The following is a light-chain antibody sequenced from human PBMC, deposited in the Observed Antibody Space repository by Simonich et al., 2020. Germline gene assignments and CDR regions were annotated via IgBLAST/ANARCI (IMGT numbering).Light chain of an antibody. CDR3: QQYNNWPPVT. J-gene: IGKJ2*01. CDR2: GAS. V-gene: IGKV3-15*01. CDR1: QRVSSN. Sequence: EIVMTQSPATLSVSPGERATISCRASQRVSSNLAWYQQKPGQAPRLLIYGASTRATGIPARFSGSGSGTEFTLTISSMQSEDFAVYYCQQYNNWPPVTFGQGTKLEIK.